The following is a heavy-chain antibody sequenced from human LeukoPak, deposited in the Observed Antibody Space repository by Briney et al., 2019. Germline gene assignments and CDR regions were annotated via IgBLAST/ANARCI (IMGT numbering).Heavy chain of an antibody. Sequence: SETLSLTCAVYGGSFSGYYWSWIRQPPGKGLEWIGEINHSGSTNYNPSLKSRVTISVDTSKNQFSLKLSSVTAADTAVYYCARDRAPYYDYVWGSYRPRYYYYGMDVWGQGTTVTVSS. J-gene: IGHJ6*02. V-gene: IGHV4-34*01. D-gene: IGHD3-16*02. CDR2: INHSGST. CDR1: GGSFSGYY. CDR3: ARDRAPYYDYVWGSYRPRYYYYGMDV.